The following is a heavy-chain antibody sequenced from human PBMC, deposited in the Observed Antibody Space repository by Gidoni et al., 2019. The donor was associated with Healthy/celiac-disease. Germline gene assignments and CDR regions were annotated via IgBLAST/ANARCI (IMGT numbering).Heavy chain of an antibody. CDR1: GFTFSSSE. Sequence: EVQLVESGGGLVQPGGSLRLSCAASGFTFSSSEMNWVRQAQGKGLEWVSYISSSGSTIYYADSVKGRFTISRDNAKNSLYLQMNSLRAEDTAVYYCARDGIVGASDAFDIWGQGTMVTVSS. CDR3: ARDGIVGASDAFDI. V-gene: IGHV3-48*03. D-gene: IGHD1-26*01. CDR2: ISSSGSTI. J-gene: IGHJ3*02.